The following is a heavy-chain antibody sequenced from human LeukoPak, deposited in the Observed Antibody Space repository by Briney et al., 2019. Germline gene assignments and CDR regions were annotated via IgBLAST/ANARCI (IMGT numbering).Heavy chain of an antibody. J-gene: IGHJ4*02. D-gene: IGHD6-19*01. CDR3: ASGSGPEYYFDY. V-gene: IGHV4-59*01. CDR2: IYYSGST. Sequence: TASETLSLTCTVPGGSISSYYWSWIRQPPGKGLEWIGYIYYSGSTNYNPSLKSRVTISVDTSKNLFSLKLSSVTAADTAVYYCASGSGPEYYFDYWGQGTLVTVSS. CDR1: GGSISSYY.